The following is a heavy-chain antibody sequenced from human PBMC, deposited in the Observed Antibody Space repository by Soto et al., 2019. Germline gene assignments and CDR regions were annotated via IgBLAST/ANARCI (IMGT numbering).Heavy chain of an antibody. CDR3: GKIDSNGYYDRF. V-gene: IGHV3-66*01. D-gene: IGHD3-22*01. Sequence: EVQVVESGGGLVQPGGSLRLSCAASGFTVSTNYMTWVRQAPGKGLEWVSVLYRGGNTYYAQSVKGRFTISRDNSKNTLFLQMDSLRTEDTAIYYCGKIDSNGYYDRFWGQGTLVTVSS. CDR2: LYRGGNT. J-gene: IGHJ4*02. CDR1: GFTVSTNY.